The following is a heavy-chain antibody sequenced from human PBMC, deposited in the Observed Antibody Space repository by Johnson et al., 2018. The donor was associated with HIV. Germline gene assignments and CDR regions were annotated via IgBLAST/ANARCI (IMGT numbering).Heavy chain of an antibody. D-gene: IGHD7-27*01. CDR1: GFTFSSYW. V-gene: IGHV3-7*01. CDR2: IKQDGSEK. J-gene: IGHJ3*02. CDR3: ARQLATGDDAFDI. Sequence: VQLVETAGGLIQPGGSLRLSCAASGFTFSSYWMSWVRQAPGKGLEWVANIKQDGSEKYYVDSVKGRFTISRDNAKNSLYLQMNSLRAEDTAVYYCARQLATGDDAFDIWGQGTMVTGSS.